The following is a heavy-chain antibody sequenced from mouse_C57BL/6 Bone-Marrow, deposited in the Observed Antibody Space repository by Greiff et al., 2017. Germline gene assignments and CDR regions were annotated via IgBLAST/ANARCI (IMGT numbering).Heavy chain of an antibody. CDR3: ARLHYGSSLWAMDY. J-gene: IGHJ4*01. CDR1: GYTFTDYY. Sequence: EVKLQQSGPVLVKPGASVKMSCKASGYTFTDYYMNWVKQSHGKSLEWIGVINPYNGGTSYNQKFKGKATLTVDKSSSTAYMELNSLTSEDSAVYYCARLHYGSSLWAMDYWGQGTSVTVSS. D-gene: IGHD1-1*01. V-gene: IGHV1-19*01. CDR2: INPYNGGT.